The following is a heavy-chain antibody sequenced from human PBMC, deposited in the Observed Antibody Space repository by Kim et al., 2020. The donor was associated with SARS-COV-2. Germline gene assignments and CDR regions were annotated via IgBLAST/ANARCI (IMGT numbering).Heavy chain of an antibody. CDR1: GYSFDKYG. CDR2: IHPANGNT. J-gene: IGHJ6*02. V-gene: IGHV1-3*01. Sequence: ASVKVSCKASGYSFDKYGMDWMRQAPGQRFEWLGGIHPANGNTKYPQRFQGRFTMTRDMSANTVHIQLNNLRYEDTAIYYCARVWGGIALMDVWGQGTTVTVSS. CDR3: ARVWGGIALMDV. D-gene: IGHD7-27*01.